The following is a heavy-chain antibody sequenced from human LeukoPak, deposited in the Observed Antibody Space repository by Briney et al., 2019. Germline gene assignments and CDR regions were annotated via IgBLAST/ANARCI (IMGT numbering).Heavy chain of an antibody. V-gene: IGHV1-69*04. CDR3: AREFEGFDDYSDSYYGMDV. Sequence: SVKVSCKASGGNFVTYAFSWVRQAPGQGLEWMGRITPIIGVRNYARKFQGRVIISADKSTTTVYMELSSLRSDDTAIYYCAREFEGFDDYSDSYYGMDVWAQGTTVTVSS. CDR1: GGNFVTYA. J-gene: IGHJ6*02. D-gene: IGHD4-11*01. CDR2: ITPIIGVR.